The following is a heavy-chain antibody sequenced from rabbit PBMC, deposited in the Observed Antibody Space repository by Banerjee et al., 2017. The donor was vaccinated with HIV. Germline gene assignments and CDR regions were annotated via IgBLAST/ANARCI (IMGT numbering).Heavy chain of an antibody. CDR1: GFSFNNYYW. J-gene: IGHJ4*01. D-gene: IGHD4-2*01. V-gene: IGHV1S45*01. CDR3: AKGGDGGSL. CDR2: INTASSGST. Sequence: QEQLEESGGDLVKPEGSLTLTCTASGFSFNNYYWICWVRQAPGKGLEWIGCINTASSGSTAYASWAKGRFTISKTSSTTVTLQMTSLTAADTATYFCAKGGDGGSLWGPGTLVTVS.